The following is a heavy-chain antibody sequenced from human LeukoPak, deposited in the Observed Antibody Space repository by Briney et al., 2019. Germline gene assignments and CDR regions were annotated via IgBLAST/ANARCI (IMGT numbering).Heavy chain of an antibody. V-gene: IGHV4-39*07. D-gene: IGHD4-17*01. CDR1: GGSISSSSYY. J-gene: IGHJ4*02. CDR2: IYYSGST. CDR3: AKGYGAYEDDY. Sequence: PSETLSLTCTVSGGSISSSSYYWGWIRQPPGKGLEWIGSIYYSGSTYYNPSLKSRVTMSVDTSKNQFSLKLSSVTAADTAVYYCAKGYGAYEDDYWGRGTLVTVSS.